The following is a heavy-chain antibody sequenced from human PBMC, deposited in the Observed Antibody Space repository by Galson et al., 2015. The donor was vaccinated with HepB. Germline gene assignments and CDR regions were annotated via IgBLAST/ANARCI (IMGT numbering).Heavy chain of an antibody. J-gene: IGHJ5*02. Sequence: CAISGDSVSCNSTAWNWIRQSPSRGLEWLGKTFYRSKWYHESAVSVRSRITFYPDTSKNQLSLQLKSVTPEDTAVYYCTRGILASGNDHWGQGTLVTVSS. CDR1: GDSVSCNSTA. D-gene: IGHD6-13*01. V-gene: IGHV6-1*01. CDR3: TRGILASGNDH. CDR2: TFYRSKWYH.